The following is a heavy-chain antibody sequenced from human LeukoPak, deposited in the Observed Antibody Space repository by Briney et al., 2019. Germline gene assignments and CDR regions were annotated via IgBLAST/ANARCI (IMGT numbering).Heavy chain of an antibody. J-gene: IGHJ6*03. CDR2: IYYSGST. V-gene: IGHV4-30-4*08. CDR1: GGSISSGDYY. CDR3: ARAPYCSSTSCYIGHYYYYMDV. Sequence: PSETLSLTCTVSGGSISSGDYYWSWIRQPPGKGLEWIGYIYYSGSTYYNPSLKIRVTISVDTSKNQFSLNLISVTAADTAVYYCARAPYCSSTSCYIGHYYYYMDVWGKGTTVTVSS. D-gene: IGHD2-2*02.